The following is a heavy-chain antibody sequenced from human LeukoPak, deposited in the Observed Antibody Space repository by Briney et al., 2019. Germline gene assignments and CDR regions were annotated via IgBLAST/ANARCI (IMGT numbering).Heavy chain of an antibody. CDR2: IRYDGSNK. D-gene: IGHD5-18*01. J-gene: IGHJ4*02. Sequence: GGSLRLSCAASGFTFSSYGMHWVRQAPGKGLEWVAFIRYDGSNKYYADSVKGRFTISRDNSKNTLYLQMNSLRAEDTAVYYCAKGWIQLWPSYLDYWGQGTLVTVSS. V-gene: IGHV3-30*02. CDR3: AKGWIQLWPSYLDY. CDR1: GFTFSSYG.